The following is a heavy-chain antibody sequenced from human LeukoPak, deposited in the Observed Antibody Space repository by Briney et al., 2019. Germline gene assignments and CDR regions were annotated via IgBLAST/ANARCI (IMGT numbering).Heavy chain of an antibody. V-gene: IGHV3-21*01. J-gene: IGHJ5*02. CDR1: GFTFSSYS. CDR2: ISSSSSYI. CDR3: ARDSEAPGNWFDP. Sequence: PGGSLRLSCAASGFTFSSYSMNWVRQAPGKGLEWVSSISSSSSYIYYADSVKGRFTISRDNAKNSLYLQMNSLSAEDTAVYYCARDSEAPGNWFDPWGQGTLVTVSS. D-gene: IGHD3-10*01.